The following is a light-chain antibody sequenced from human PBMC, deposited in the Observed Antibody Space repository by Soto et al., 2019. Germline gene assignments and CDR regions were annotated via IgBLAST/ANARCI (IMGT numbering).Light chain of an antibody. J-gene: IGKJ2*01. V-gene: IGKV1-39*01. CDR2: AAD. CDR1: PSFGSY. CDR3: QQNYDVPYT. Sequence: QLTQAPSLLSASVGDRVTITCRASPSFGSYLNWYQHKPGEAPKLLIFAADTLKSVVPSRFSGSGFNKEFTLTVTTLQPEDFATYYCQQNYDVPYTFGLGTRVEIK.